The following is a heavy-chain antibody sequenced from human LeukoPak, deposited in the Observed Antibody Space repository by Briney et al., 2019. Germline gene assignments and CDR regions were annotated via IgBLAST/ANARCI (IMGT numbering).Heavy chain of an antibody. V-gene: IGHV1-18*01. D-gene: IGHD1-26*01. J-gene: IGHJ4*02. Sequence: ASVKVSCKASGYTFTSYGISWVRQAPGQGFEWMGWISAYNGNTNYAQKLQGRVTMTTDTSTSTAYMELRSLRSDDTAVYYCARDMVGATDLQFDYWGRGTLVTVSS. CDR2: ISAYNGNT. CDR3: ARDMVGATDLQFDY. CDR1: GYTFTSYG.